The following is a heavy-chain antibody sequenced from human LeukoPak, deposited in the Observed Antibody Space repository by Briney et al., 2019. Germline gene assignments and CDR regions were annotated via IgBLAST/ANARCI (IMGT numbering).Heavy chain of an antibody. CDR3: ARVRDYYDSSGYIRHGYFDY. J-gene: IGHJ4*02. CDR1: GYTFTSYG. D-gene: IGHD3-22*01. CDR2: ISAYNGNT. Sequence: ASVKVSCKASGYTFTSYGISWVRQAPGQGLEWMGWISAYNGNTNYAQKLQGRVTMTTDTSTSTAYMELRSLRSDDTAVYYCARVRDYYDSSGYIRHGYFDYWGQGTLVTVSS. V-gene: IGHV1-18*01.